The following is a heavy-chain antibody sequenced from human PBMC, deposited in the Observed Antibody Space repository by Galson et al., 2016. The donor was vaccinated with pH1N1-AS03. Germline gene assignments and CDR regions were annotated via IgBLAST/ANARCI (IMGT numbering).Heavy chain of an antibody. J-gene: IGHJ4*02. Sequence: SVKVSCKASGYTFSNYGITWVRQAPGQGLQWMGWIKNNNDNTIYGQNFKGRVTLTTGPTTNTAYMELKNLRSDDTGVYYCARAFEEYLLRDYSSVFDSWGQGTLVTVPS. V-gene: IGHV1-18*01. CDR2: IKNNNDNT. CDR1: GYTFSNYG. CDR3: ARAFEEYLLRDYSSVFDS. D-gene: IGHD2/OR15-2a*01.